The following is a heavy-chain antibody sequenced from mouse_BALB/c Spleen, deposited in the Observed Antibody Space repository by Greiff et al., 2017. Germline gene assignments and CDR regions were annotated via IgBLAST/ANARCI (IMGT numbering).Heavy chain of an antibody. CDR3: ARGIYYDYVILDY. J-gene: IGHJ2*01. V-gene: IGHV1-9*01. CDR2: ILPGSGST. CDR1: GYTFSSYW. Sequence: QVQLQQSGAELMKPGASVKISCKATGYTFSSYWIEWVKQRPGHGLEWIGEILPGSGSTNYNEKFKGKATFTADTSSNTAYMQLSSLTSEDSAVYYCARGIYYDYVILDYWGQGTTLTVSS. D-gene: IGHD2-4*01.